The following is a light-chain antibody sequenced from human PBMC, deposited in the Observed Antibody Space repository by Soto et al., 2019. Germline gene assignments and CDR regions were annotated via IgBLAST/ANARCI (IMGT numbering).Light chain of an antibody. V-gene: IGLV1-40*01. Sequence: QSVLTQPPSVSGAPGQRVTISCTGSSSNIGAGYDVHWYQQFPGTAPKLLIYGDSNRPSGVPDRFSGSKSGTSASQAITGLQAEDEADYYCQSYDSSLSAVVFGGGTKLTVL. J-gene: IGLJ2*01. CDR1: SSNIGAGYD. CDR3: QSYDSSLSAVV. CDR2: GDS.